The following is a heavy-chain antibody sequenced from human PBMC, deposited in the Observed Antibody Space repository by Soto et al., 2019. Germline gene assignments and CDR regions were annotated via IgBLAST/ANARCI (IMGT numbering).Heavy chain of an antibody. CDR1: GYTFTSYD. D-gene: IGHD4-4*01. V-gene: IGHV1-8*01. CDR2: MNPNSGNT. J-gene: IGHJ6*03. CDR3: GRGRTVAYYYYYYYMDV. Sequence: ASVKVSCKASGYTFTSYDINWVRQATGQGLEWMGWMNPNSGNTGYAQKFQGRVTMTRNTSISTAYMELSSLRSEDTAEYYCGRGRTVAYYYYYYYMDVWGKGTTVTVSS.